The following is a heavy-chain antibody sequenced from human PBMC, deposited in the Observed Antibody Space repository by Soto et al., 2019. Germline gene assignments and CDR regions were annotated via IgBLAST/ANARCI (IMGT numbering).Heavy chain of an antibody. Sequence: QVQLQESGPGLVKPSETLSLTCSVSGGSISSHYWAWIRQPPGKGLEWVGYIHYSGNTNYNPSLKSRVTISVDTSKKQFSLKLTSVTAADTAMYFCARFSCDTTTCYVLDSWGQGTLVTVSS. J-gene: IGHJ5*01. V-gene: IGHV4-59*11. CDR3: ARFSCDTTTCYVLDS. CDR1: GGSISSHY. CDR2: IHYSGNT. D-gene: IGHD2-2*01.